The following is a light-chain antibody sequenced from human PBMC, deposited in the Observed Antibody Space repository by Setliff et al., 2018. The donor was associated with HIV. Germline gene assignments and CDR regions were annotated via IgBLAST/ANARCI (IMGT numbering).Light chain of an antibody. CDR2: NVI. CDR3: SSYTSNNLYV. CDR1: MTDIGNYQS. J-gene: IGLJ1*01. V-gene: IGLV2-14*03. Sequence: QSALIQPASVSGSPGQSITISCTGSMTDIGNYQSVSWYQHHPGEVPKLIIYNVIERPLGVSNRFSGSKSGNTASLTISGLQAEDESDYYCSSYTSNNLYVFGTGTKV.